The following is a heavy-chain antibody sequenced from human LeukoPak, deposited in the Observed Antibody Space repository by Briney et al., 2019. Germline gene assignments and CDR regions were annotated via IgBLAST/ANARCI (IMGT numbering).Heavy chain of an antibody. CDR3: AKDGASSGWYYGMDV. V-gene: IGHV3-23*01. J-gene: IGHJ6*02. CDR2: ISGSGGST. Sequence: GASLRLSCAASGFTFSSYAMSWVRQAPGKGLEWVSAISGSGGSTYYADSVKGRFTISRDNSKNTLYLQMNSLRAEDTAVYYCAKDGASSGWYYGMDVWGQGTTVTVS. D-gene: IGHD6-19*01. CDR1: GFTFSSYA.